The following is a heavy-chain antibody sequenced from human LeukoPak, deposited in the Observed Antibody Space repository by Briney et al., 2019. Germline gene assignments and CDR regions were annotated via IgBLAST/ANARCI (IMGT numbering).Heavy chain of an antibody. J-gene: IGHJ6*02. Sequence: SETLSLTCAVYGGSFSGYYWSWIRQPPGKGLEWIGEINHSGSTNYNPFLKSRVTISVDTSKNQFSLKLSSVTAADMAVYYCARNTVYCMDVWGQGTTVTVSS. CDR3: ARNTVYCMDV. V-gene: IGHV4-34*01. CDR2: INHSGST. CDR1: GGSFSGYY.